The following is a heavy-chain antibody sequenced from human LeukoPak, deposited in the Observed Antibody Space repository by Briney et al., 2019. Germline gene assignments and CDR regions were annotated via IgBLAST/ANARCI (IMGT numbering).Heavy chain of an antibody. Sequence: PGGSLRLSCAASGFTFSDYYMSWIRQAPGKGLEWVSYISSGSTIYYADSVKGRFTISRDNAKNSLYLQMNSLRAEDTAVYYCARDHGGHGGNCWFDPWGQGTLVTVSS. V-gene: IGHV3-11*04. CDR1: GFTFSDYY. CDR2: ISSGSTI. J-gene: IGHJ5*02. D-gene: IGHD4-23*01. CDR3: ARDHGGHGGNCWFDP.